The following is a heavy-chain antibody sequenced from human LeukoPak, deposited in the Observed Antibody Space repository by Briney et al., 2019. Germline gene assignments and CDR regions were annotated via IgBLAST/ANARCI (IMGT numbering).Heavy chain of an antibody. J-gene: IGHJ6*03. Sequence: GASVKVSCKASGYTFTSYDINWVRQATGQGLEWVGWMNPNSGNTGYAQKFQGRVTMTRNTSISTAYMELSSLRSEDTAVYYCARLVVMEDYYYYMDVWGKGTTVTVSS. D-gene: IGHD2-8*01. CDR2: MNPNSGNT. CDR1: GYTFTSYD. V-gene: IGHV1-8*01. CDR3: ARLVVMEDYYYYMDV.